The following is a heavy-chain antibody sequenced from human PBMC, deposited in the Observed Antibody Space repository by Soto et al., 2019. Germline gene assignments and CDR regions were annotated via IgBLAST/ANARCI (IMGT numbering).Heavy chain of an antibody. CDR3: AKDKGVTAMRYYFDY. CDR2: ISYDGSNE. V-gene: IGHV3-30*18. CDR1: GFTFSSYN. D-gene: IGHD2-8*01. J-gene: IGHJ4*02. Sequence: QVQLVESGGGVVQPGRSLRLSCAASGFTFSSYNMHWVRQAPGKGLEWVAFISYDGSNEYYVDSVKGRFTISRDNSKNTLYRQMNILRAADTAVYYCAKDKGVTAMRYYFDYWGQGTPVTVSS.